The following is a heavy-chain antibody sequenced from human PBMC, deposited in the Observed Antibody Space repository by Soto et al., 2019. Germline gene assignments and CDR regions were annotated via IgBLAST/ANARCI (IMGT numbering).Heavy chain of an antibody. Sequence: GGSLRLSCTASGFTFGDYALSWVRQAPGKGLEWVGFITSNAYGGTTQYAASVKGRFTISRDDSKSIAYLQMNSLKTEDTAVYYCTSYDSRGHFDYWGRGTLVTGSS. CDR3: TSYDSRGHFDY. CDR2: ITSNAYGGTT. V-gene: IGHV3-49*04. CDR1: GFTFGDYA. J-gene: IGHJ4*02. D-gene: IGHD3-22*01.